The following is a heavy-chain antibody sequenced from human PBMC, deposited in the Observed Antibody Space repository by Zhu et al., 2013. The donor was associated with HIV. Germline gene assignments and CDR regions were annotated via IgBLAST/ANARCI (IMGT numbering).Heavy chain of an antibody. Sequence: VQLVESGEALVQPGGSRRNYSCAASGFTFSGSAMHWVRQASGKGLEWVGRIRSKANSYATAYAASVKGRFTISRDDSKNTAYLQMNSLKTEDTAVYYCYPSGGAQYYYGMDVWGQGTTVTVSS. CDR2: IRSKANSYAT. D-gene: IGHD3-16*01. CDR3: YPSGGAQYYYGMDV. V-gene: IGHV3-73*02. J-gene: IGHJ6*02. CDR1: GFTFSGSA.